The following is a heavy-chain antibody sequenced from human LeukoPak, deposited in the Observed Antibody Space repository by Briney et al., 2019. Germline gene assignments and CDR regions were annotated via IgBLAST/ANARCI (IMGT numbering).Heavy chain of an antibody. Sequence: PSETLSLTCTVSGDSISSDYWSWIRQPTGKGLEWIGYIYYSGSTNYNPSLKSRVTISLDTSRNQFSLKLSSVTAADTAVYFCARRGGNYYGWFDPWGQGTLVTVSS. CDR2: IYYSGST. D-gene: IGHD1-26*01. CDR1: GDSISSDY. J-gene: IGHJ5*02. CDR3: ARRGGNYYGWFDP. V-gene: IGHV4-59*08.